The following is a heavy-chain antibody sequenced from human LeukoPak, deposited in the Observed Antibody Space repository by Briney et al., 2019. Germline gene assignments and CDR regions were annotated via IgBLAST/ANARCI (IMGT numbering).Heavy chain of an antibody. D-gene: IGHD1-26*01. Sequence: ASVKVSCKASGYTFTGNHVHWLRQAPGQGLDWMGWIDPNSGGTKYAQKSQDRVTMTSDTSISTAYMELSGLRSDDTAVYFCAREVGIVSFNLWGRGTLVTVSS. CDR1: GYTFTGNH. CDR3: AREVGIVSFNL. V-gene: IGHV1-2*02. CDR2: IDPNSGGT. J-gene: IGHJ2*01.